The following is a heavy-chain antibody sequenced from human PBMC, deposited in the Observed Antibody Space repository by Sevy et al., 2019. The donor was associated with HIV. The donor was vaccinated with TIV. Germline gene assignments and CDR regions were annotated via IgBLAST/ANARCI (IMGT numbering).Heavy chain of an antibody. V-gene: IGHV3-74*01. J-gene: IGHJ6*03. CDR1: GFTFSSYW. CDR3: ARVTGSSSPNYYYYYMDV. Sequence: GESLKISCAASGFTFSSYWMHWVRQAPGKGLVWVSRINSDGSSTSYADSVKGRFTISRDNAKNTLYLQMNSLRAEDMAVYYCARVTGSSSPNYYYYYMDVWGKGTTVTVSS. CDR2: INSDGSST. D-gene: IGHD6-13*01.